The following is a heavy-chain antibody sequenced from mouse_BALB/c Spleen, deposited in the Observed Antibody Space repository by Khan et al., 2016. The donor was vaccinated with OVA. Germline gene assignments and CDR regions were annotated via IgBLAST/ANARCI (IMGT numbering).Heavy chain of an antibody. CDR2: INPHIGET. CDR1: GYSFTGYF. V-gene: IGHV1-20*02. CDR3: ARKNGSDFDY. Sequence: EVKLMESGPELVKPGASVKISCKASGYSFTGYFMNWVMQSHGKSLEWIGRINPHIGETFYNQKFKGKATLTVDESSSTAHMEIRSLASEDSAVYYCARKNGSDFDYWGQGTTLTVSS. J-gene: IGHJ2*01. D-gene: IGHD1-1*01.